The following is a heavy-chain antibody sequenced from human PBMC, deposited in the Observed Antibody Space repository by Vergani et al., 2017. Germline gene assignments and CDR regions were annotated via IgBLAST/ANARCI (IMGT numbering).Heavy chain of an antibody. CDR2: ISSTAFTI. D-gene: IGHD1-1*01. J-gene: IGHJ5*02. CDR3: ATQRERFGDLRGRWLDP. Sequence: QERLVQSGGGLVKPGGSLRLSCVASGFTFSDYDMNWLRQAPGKGLEWISSISSTAFTIHYADFAKGRFTISRDNAGNSLYLQMNTLTVDDTATYFCATQRERFGDLRGRWLDPWGQGTLVTVSS. V-gene: IGHV3-11*01. CDR1: GFTFSDYD.